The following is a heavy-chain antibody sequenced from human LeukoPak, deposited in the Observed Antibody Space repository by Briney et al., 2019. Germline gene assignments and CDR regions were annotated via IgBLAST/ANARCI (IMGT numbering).Heavy chain of an antibody. V-gene: IGHV3-7*01. J-gene: IGHJ4*02. CDR2: IKQDGSEK. CDR1: GGSISSSSYY. D-gene: IGHD3-22*01. CDR3: ARSPDSSGYYPAYYFDY. Sequence: PSETLSLTCTVSGGSISSSSYYWGWIRQPPGKGLEWVANIKQDGSEKYYVDSVKGRFTISRDNAKNSLYLQMNSLRAEDTAVYYCARSPDSSGYYPAYYFDYWGQGTLVTVSS.